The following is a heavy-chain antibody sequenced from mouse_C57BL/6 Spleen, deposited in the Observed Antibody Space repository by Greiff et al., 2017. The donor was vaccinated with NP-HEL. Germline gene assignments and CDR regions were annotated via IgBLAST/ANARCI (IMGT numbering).Heavy chain of an antibody. Sequence: VKLMESGPELVKPGASVKISCKASGYTFTDYYINWVKQRPGQGLAWIGWIFPGSGSTYYNEKFKGKATLTVDKSSSTAYMLLRSLTSEDSAAYFCARSGGRRWYFDVWGTGTTVTVSS. CDR3: ARSGGRRWYFDV. J-gene: IGHJ1*03. D-gene: IGHD3-2*02. CDR1: GYTFTDYY. CDR2: IFPGSGST. V-gene: IGHV1-75*01.